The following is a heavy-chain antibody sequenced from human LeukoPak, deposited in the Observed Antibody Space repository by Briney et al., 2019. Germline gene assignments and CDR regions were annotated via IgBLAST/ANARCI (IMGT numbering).Heavy chain of an antibody. J-gene: IGHJ4*02. CDR2: IIPIFGTA. D-gene: IGHD2-15*01. CDR1: GGTFSSYA. V-gene: IGHV1-69*05. CDR3: ASLKGYCSGGSCYPTAFDY. Sequence: ASVKVSCKASGGTFSSYAISWVRQAPGQGLEWKGGIIPIFGTANYAQKFQGRVTITTDESTSTAYMELSSLRSEDTAVYYCASLKGYCSGGSCYPTAFDYWGQGTLVTVSS.